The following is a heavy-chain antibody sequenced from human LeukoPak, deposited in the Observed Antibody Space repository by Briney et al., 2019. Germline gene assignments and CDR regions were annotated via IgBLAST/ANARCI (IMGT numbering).Heavy chain of an antibody. CDR3: ARGFRDTAMFLDY. D-gene: IGHD5-18*01. Sequence: GSLRLSCAASGFTFSSYEMNWVRQAPGKGLEWISAISGSSGNVYYAASVRGRFTISRDNAENSLYLQLNTMRAEDTAVYYCARGFRDTAMFLDYWGQGTLVTVSS. CDR1: GFTFSSYE. J-gene: IGHJ4*02. CDR2: ISGSSGNV. V-gene: IGHV3-48*03.